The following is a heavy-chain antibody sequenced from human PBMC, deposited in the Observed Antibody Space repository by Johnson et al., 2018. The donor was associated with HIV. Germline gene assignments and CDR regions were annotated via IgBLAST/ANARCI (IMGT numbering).Heavy chain of an antibody. V-gene: IGHV3-11*04. CDR1: GFIFSNAW. CDR2: ISSSGSTI. CDR3: AKGGEVWYGAFDF. J-gene: IGHJ3*01. Sequence: QVQLVESGGGVVQPGGSLRLSCAASGFIFSNAWMSWIRQAPGKGLEWVSYISSSGSTIYYADSVKGRFTISRDNSKNTLYLQMNSLRAEDTAVYYCAKGGEVWYGAFDFWGQGTMAIVSS. D-gene: IGHD6-13*01.